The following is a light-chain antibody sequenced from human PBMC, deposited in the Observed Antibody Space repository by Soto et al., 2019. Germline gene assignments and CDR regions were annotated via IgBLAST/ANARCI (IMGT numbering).Light chain of an antibody. J-gene: IGLJ1*01. V-gene: IGLV2-23*01. Sequence: QSVLAQPASVSGSPGQSITISCTGTSGVVGSFSIVSWYQQNPGKDPKDMISEGHRRTSGVPDRFSGSTSVNSASLTIYGLQAAHQADSYCCLYICATTDVSRTSTKATVL. CDR3: CLYICATTDV. CDR2: EGH. CDR1: SGVVGSFSI.